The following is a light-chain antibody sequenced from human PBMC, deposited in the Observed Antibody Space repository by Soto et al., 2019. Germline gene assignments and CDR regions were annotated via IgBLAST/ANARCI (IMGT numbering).Light chain of an antibody. J-gene: IGKJ5*01. CDR1: QSISRW. V-gene: IGKV1-5*01. Sequence: DIPMTQSPSTLSASVGDRVTSTCRASQSISRWLAWYQQKPGKAPKALIYDASTLRSGVPSRYSGGGSGTESTLTISSLQPDDFATYYCQQYNTYSTVGQGTRLEIK. CDR3: QQYNTYST. CDR2: DAS.